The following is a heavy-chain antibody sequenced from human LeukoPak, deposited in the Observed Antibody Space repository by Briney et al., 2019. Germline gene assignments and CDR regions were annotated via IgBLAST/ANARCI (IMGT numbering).Heavy chain of an antibody. V-gene: IGHV4-34*01. Sequence: PGGSLRLSCAASGFTFSSYEMNWIRQPPGKGLEWIGEINHSGSTNYNPSLKSRVTISVDTSKNQFSLKLSSVTAADTAVYYCARRIRGDGYNWVYFDYWGQGTLVTVSS. J-gene: IGHJ4*02. D-gene: IGHD5-24*01. CDR2: INHSGST. CDR3: ARRIRGDGYNWVYFDY. CDR1: GFTFSSYE.